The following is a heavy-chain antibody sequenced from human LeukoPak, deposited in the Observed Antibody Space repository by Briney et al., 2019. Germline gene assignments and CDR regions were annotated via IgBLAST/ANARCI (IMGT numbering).Heavy chain of an antibody. CDR1: GCTFTGYY. V-gene: IGHV1-2*06. J-gene: IGHJ5*02. Sequence: GASVKVSCKTSGCTFTGYYMHWVRQAPGQGLEWMGRINPNSGGTNYVQKFQGRVTMTRDTSISTAYMELSRLRSDDTAVYYCVLEVLSSGWVSWGQGTLVTVSS. D-gene: IGHD6-19*01. CDR3: VLEVLSSGWVS. CDR2: INPNSGGT.